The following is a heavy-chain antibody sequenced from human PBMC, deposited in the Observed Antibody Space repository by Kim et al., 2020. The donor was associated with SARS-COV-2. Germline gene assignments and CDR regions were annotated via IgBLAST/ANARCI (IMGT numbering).Heavy chain of an antibody. D-gene: IGHD3-10*01. Sequence: VKGRFTMSRDSSKNTLYLQMNILRAEDTAVYYCAKDFGSGSYTPNYFDYWGQGTLVTVSS. J-gene: IGHJ4*02. V-gene: IGHV3-30*02. CDR3: AKDFGSGSYTPNYFDY.